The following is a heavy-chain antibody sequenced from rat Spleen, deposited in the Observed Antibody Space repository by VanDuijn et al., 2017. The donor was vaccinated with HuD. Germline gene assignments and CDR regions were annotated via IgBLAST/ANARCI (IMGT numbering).Heavy chain of an antibody. CDR2: IWAGGGT. CDR3: TREGHTMDRATYWFAY. CDR1: GFSLTSYG. Sequence: QVQLKESGPGLVQPSQTLSLTCTVSGFSLTSYGVSWVRQPPGKSLVWMGTIWAGGGTNYNSAVQSRLSISRDTSKSQIFLKMNSLQTDDTAIYFCTREGHTMDRATYWFAYWGQGTLVTVSS. D-gene: IGHD1-9*01. J-gene: IGHJ3*01. V-gene: IGHV2-15*01.